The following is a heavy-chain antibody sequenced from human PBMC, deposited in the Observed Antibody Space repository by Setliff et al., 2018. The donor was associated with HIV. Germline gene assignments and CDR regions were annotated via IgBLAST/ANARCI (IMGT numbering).Heavy chain of an antibody. D-gene: IGHD5-12*01. CDR2: IYPDDSDT. CDR1: GYDFADNW. Sequence: GESLKISCKASGYDFADNWIGWVRQMPGKGLEWIAIIYPDDSDTRYSPSFRGQVTISADKSITTAYLHWTSLTPSDTAMYYCARRGRYSGYYFDSWGQGTLVTVSS. CDR3: ARRGRYSGYYFDS. V-gene: IGHV5-51*01. J-gene: IGHJ4*02.